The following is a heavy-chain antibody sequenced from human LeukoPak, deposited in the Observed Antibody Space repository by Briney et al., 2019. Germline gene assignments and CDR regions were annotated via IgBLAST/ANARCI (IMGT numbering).Heavy chain of an antibody. J-gene: IGHJ4*02. CDR1: GFTFSSYG. Sequence: PGGSLRVSCAASGFTFSSYGKHWVRQAPGKGLACVALISYDGSNKYYADSVKCRFTTSRDNSKNTLYLRMNSLTAEDTAVYYCAKGGGKQCLKYYFDYWGQGTLVTVSS. V-gene: IGHV3-30*18. CDR2: ISYDGSNK. CDR3: AKGGGKQCLKYYFDY. D-gene: IGHD6-19*01.